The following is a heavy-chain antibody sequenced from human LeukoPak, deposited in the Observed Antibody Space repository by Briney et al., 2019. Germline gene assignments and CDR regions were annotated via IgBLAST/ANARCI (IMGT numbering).Heavy chain of an antibody. CDR1: GYTFTSYG. V-gene: IGHV1-18*01. CDR3: ASEGITMVRGVHAY. CDR2: ISAYNGNT. J-gene: IGHJ4*02. Sequence: ASVKVSCKASGYTFTSYGISWVRQAPGQGLEWMGWISAYNGNTNYAQKLQGRVTMTTDTSTSTAYMELRSLRSDDTAVYYCASEGITMVRGVHAYWGQGTLVTVSS. D-gene: IGHD3-10*01.